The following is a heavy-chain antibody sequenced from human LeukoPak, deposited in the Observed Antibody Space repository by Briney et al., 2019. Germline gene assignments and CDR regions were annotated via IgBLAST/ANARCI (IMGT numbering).Heavy chain of an antibody. CDR1: GYSFTSYW. V-gene: IGHV5-51*01. D-gene: IGHD6-13*01. J-gene: IGHJ3*02. Sequence: GESLEISCKGSGYSFTSYWIGWVRQMPGKGLEWMGIIYPGDSDTRYSPSFQGQVTISADKSISTAYLQWSSLKASDTAMYYCARHRGSWSDLRGAFDIWGQGTMVTVSS. CDR2: IYPGDSDT. CDR3: ARHRGSWSDLRGAFDI.